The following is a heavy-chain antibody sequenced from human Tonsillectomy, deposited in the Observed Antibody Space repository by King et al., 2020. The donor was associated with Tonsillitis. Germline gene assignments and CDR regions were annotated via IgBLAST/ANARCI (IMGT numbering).Heavy chain of an antibody. V-gene: IGHV6-1*01. Sequence: VQLQQSGPGLVKPSQTLSLTCVISGDSISSNSASWNWIRQSPSRGLEWLGRTYYRFKGFNDYELSVKSRMTISPDTSKNQVSLHLNSVTPEDTAVYYCARGALWLHDSNYFDYWGQGTLITVSS. CDR1: GDSISSNSAS. D-gene: IGHD5-24*01. CDR2: TYYRFKGFN. CDR3: ARGALWLHDSNYFDY. J-gene: IGHJ4*02.